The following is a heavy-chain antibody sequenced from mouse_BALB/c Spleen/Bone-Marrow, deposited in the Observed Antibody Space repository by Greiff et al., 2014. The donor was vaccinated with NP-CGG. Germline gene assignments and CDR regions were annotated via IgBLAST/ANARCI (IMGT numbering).Heavy chain of an antibody. CDR3: ARYWDAY. Sequence: QVQLQQPGAELAKPGASVKMSCKVSDYTFTTYWMHWVKQRSGQGLEWIGYIGPRTGYTEYNQKFKDKATLTADKSSSTAYMQLSSLTSEDSAVYYCARYWDAYWGQGTLVTVSA. CDR2: IGPRTGYT. D-gene: IGHD4-1*01. V-gene: IGHV1-7*01. CDR1: DYTFTTYW. J-gene: IGHJ3*01.